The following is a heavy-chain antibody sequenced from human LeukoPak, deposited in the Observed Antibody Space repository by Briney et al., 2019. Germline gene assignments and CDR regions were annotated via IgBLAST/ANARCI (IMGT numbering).Heavy chain of an antibody. CDR2: IYYSGST. V-gene: IGHV4-34*01. D-gene: IGHD6-19*01. Sequence: SETLSLTCAVYGGSFSGYYWSWIRQPPGKGLEWIGSIYYSGSTYYNPSLKSRVTISVDTSKNQFSLKLSSVTAADTAVYYCARGGVLGSGEDWFDPWGQGTLVTVSS. J-gene: IGHJ5*02. CDR1: GGSFSGYY. CDR3: ARGGVLGSGEDWFDP.